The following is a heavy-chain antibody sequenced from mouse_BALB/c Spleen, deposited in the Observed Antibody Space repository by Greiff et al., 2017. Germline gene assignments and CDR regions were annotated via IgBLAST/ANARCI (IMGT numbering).Heavy chain of an antibody. V-gene: IGHV5-6-3*01. CDR2: INSNGGST. CDR3: AREYYGYGFAY. J-gene: IGHJ3*01. CDR1: GFPFSSYG. Sequence: EVKLVESGGGLVQPGGSLKLPCAASGFPFSSYGMSWVRQTPDKRLELVATINSNGGSTYYPDSVKGRFTTYRSQATNTLYLQMSSLQSEDTAMYYCAREYYGYGFAYWGQGTLVTVSA. D-gene: IGHD1-2*01.